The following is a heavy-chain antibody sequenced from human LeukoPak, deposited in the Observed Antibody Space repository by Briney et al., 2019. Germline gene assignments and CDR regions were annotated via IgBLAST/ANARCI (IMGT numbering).Heavy chain of an antibody. V-gene: IGHV1-2*02. CDR3: ARVLAGYRGEMYYDFWSGYYDDAFDI. D-gene: IGHD3-3*01. CDR2: INPNSGGT. CDR1: GYTFTGYY. J-gene: IGHJ3*02. Sequence: RRASVKVSCKASGYTFTGYYMHWVRQAPGQGLEWMGWINPNSGGTNYAQKFQGRVTMTRDTSISTAYMELSRLRSDDTAVYYCARVLAGYRGEMYYDFWSGYYDDAFDIWGQGTMVTVSS.